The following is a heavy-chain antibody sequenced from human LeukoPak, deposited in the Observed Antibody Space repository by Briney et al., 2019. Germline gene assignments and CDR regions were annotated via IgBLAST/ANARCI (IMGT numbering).Heavy chain of an antibody. J-gene: IGHJ5*02. V-gene: IGHV4-61*02. D-gene: IGHD2-2*01. CDR2: IYTSGST. CDR1: GGSISGGSYY. Sequence: PSQTLSLTCTVSGGSISGGSYYWRWIRQPAGKRLEWIGRIYTSGSTNYNPSLKSRVTISVDTSKNQFSLKLSSVTAADTAVYYCARAGRRPNIVVVPAAMRSWFDPWGQGTLVTVSS. CDR3: ARAGRRPNIVVVPAAMRSWFDP.